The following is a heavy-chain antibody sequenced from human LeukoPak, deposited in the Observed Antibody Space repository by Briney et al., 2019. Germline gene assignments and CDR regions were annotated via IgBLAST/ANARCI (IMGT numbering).Heavy chain of an antibody. CDR3: AREGYYSGMDV. Sequence: PGGSLRLSCAAPGFTFSNYAMSWVRQAPGKGLEWVSFIGSSISYISYADSVKGRFTISRDNAKNSLYLQMNSLRAEDTAVYYCAREGYYSGMDVWGQGTTVTVSS. V-gene: IGHV3-21*01. CDR2: IGSSISYI. CDR1: GFTFSNYA. J-gene: IGHJ6*02.